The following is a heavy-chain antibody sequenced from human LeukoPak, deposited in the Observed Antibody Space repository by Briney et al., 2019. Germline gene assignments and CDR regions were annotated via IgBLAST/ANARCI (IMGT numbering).Heavy chain of an antibody. J-gene: IGHJ6*02. Sequence: GESLKISCKGAGYSFTSYWLGWGRQMPGKGLEWMGISYPGDADTRYSPSFQGQVTIQADKSITTPYLHWSSLKASDPAMYYCARQGGGQVIGYYYYGMDVWGQGTTVTVSS. D-gene: IGHD2-21*01. CDR2: SYPGDADT. V-gene: IGHV5-51*01. CDR3: ARQGGGQVIGYYYYGMDV. CDR1: GYSFTSYW.